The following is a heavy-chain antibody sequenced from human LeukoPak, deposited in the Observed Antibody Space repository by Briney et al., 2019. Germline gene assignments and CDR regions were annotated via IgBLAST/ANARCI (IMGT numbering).Heavy chain of an antibody. D-gene: IGHD6-13*01. V-gene: IGHV4-59*01. CDR3: ARAGQYSSSWYYYYYYMDV. CDR2: IYYSGST. J-gene: IGHJ6*03. Sequence: SETLSLTCTVSGGSISSYYWSWIRQPPGKGLVWIGYIYYSGSTNYNPSLKSRVTISVDTSKNQFSLKLSSVTAADTAVYYCARAGQYSSSWYYYYYYMDVWGKGSTVTIS. CDR1: GGSISSYY.